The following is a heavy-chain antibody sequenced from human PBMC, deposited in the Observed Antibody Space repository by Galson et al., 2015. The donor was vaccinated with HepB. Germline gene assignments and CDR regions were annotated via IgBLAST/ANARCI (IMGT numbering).Heavy chain of an antibody. V-gene: IGHV3-23*01. CDR3: AKKPFDAFDI. J-gene: IGHJ3*02. Sequence: SLRLSCAASGFTFSSYAMSWVRQAPGKGLEWVSNISGSGGSTYYADSVKGRFTISRDNSKSTLYLQMNSLRAEDTAVYYCAKKPFDAFDIWGQGTMVTVSS. CDR1: GFTFSSYA. CDR2: ISGSGGST.